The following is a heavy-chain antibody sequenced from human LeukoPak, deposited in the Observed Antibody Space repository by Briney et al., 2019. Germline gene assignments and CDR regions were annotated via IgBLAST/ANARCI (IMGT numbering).Heavy chain of an antibody. J-gene: IGHJ4*02. V-gene: IGHV3-9*01. CDR2: ISWNSGSI. CDR1: KFSFNDYA. CDR3: AKGRGSGSYTHNSFDY. D-gene: IGHD3-10*01. Sequence: GGSLRLSCAASKFSFNDYAMHWVRQAPGKGLEWVSGISWNSGSIDYADSVKGRFTISRDNAKNSLYLQMNSLRVEDTALYYCAKGRGSGSYTHNSFDYWGQGTLVTVSS.